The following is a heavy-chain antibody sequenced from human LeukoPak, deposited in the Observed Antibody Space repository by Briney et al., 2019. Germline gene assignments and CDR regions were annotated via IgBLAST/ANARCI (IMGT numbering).Heavy chain of an antibody. CDR3: ARDGDTTRTTHFDY. J-gene: IGHJ4*02. CDR2: INPNGGDT. Sequence: ASVKVSCKASGYFFTGYYMHWVRQAPAQGLEWMGWINPNGGDTNYAQRFQGRVTMTRDTSISTAYMDLSTLTSDDTAVYFCARDGDTTRTTHFDYWGQGTLVTVSS. CDR1: GYFFTGYY. V-gene: IGHV1-2*02. D-gene: IGHD1-1*01.